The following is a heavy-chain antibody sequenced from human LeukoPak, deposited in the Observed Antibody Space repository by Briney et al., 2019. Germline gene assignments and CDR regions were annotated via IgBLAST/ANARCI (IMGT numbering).Heavy chain of an antibody. V-gene: IGHV1-8*01. CDR2: MNPNGGNT. Sequence: ASVKVSCKASGYTFTSYDINWVRQATGQGLEWMGWMNPNGGNTGYAQKFQGRVTMTRNTSISTAYMELSSLRSEDTAVYYCARGFSDCSSTSCYGGLGYYYYYMDVWGKGTTVTVSS. D-gene: IGHD2-2*01. CDR1: GYTFTSYD. CDR3: ARGFSDCSSTSCYGGLGYYYYYMDV. J-gene: IGHJ6*03.